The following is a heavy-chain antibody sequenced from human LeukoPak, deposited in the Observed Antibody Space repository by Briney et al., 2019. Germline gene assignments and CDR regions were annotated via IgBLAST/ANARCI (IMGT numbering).Heavy chain of an antibody. Sequence: GGSLRLSCAASGFTFSSYGMHWVRQAPGKGLEWVAFIRYDGSNKYYADSVKGRFTISRDNSKNTLYLQMNSLRAEDTAVYYCAKVKGIVGAHFDYWGQGTLVTVSS. CDR1: GFTFSSYG. D-gene: IGHD1-26*01. CDR2: IRYDGSNK. J-gene: IGHJ4*02. V-gene: IGHV3-30*02. CDR3: AKVKGIVGAHFDY.